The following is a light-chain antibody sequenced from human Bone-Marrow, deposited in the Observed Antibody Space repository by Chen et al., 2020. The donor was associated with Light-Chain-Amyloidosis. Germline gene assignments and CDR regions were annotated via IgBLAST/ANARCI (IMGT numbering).Light chain of an antibody. Sequence: QSALTQPPSASGSPGQSVPISCTATSSDVGAYNYVSWYQLLPGKAPKLMIYEVTKRPSGVPGRFSGFKSGNTASLTVSGLQAEDEADYYCCSYAGADNHVFFGGGTKLTVL. CDR2: EVT. CDR3: CSYAGADNHVF. CDR1: SSDVGAYNY. J-gene: IGLJ2*01. V-gene: IGLV2-8*01.